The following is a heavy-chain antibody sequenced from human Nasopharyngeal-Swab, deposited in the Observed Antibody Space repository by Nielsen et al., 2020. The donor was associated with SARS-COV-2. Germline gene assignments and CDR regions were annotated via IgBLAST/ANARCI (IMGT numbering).Heavy chain of an antibody. CDR2: IIPIFGTT. Sequence: SVKVSCKASGGTFSSYAISWVRQAPGQGLEWMGGIIPIFGTTIYAQKFQGRVTMTEDTSTDTAYMELSSLTSEDTAVYYCTTVAGSYGRFDYWGQGTLVTVPS. J-gene: IGHJ4*02. D-gene: IGHD1-26*01. CDR1: GGTFSSYA. CDR3: TTVAGSYGRFDY. V-gene: IGHV1-69*06.